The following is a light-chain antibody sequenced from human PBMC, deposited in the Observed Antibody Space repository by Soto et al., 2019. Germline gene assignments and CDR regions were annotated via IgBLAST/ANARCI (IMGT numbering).Light chain of an antibody. V-gene: IGKV3-20*01. J-gene: IGKJ1*01. CDR1: QSVSSSY. CDR2: GAS. CDR3: QQYGSSRT. Sequence: EIVLTQSPGTLSLSPGEIATLYCRASQSVSSSYLAWYQQKPGQAPRILIYGASSRATGIPDRFSGSGSGTDFTLTISRLEPEDFAVYYCQQYGSSRTFGQGTKVDI.